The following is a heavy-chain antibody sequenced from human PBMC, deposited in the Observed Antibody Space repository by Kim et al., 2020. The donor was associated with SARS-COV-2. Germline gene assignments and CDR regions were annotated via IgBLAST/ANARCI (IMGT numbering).Heavy chain of an antibody. D-gene: IGHD5-12*01. V-gene: IGHV3-30*02. Sequence: VKGRFTRSRDNSKNTLYLQMNSLRAEDTAVYYCAKVFSGYENYYYYGMDVWGQGTTVTVSS. J-gene: IGHJ6*02. CDR3: AKVFSGYENYYYYGMDV.